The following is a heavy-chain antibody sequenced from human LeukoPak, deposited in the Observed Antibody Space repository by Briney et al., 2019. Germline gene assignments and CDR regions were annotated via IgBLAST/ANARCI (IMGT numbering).Heavy chain of an antibody. CDR2: INSDGSST. J-gene: IGHJ6*03. V-gene: IGHV3-74*01. CDR1: GFTFSSYW. Sequence: GGSLRLSCAASGFTFSSYWMHWVRQAPGKGLVWVSRINSDGSSTSYADSVKGRFTISRDNAKNTLYLQMNSLRAEDTAVYYCASIAARPEEYYYYYMDVWGKGTTVTVSS. CDR3: ASIAARPEEYYYYYMDV. D-gene: IGHD6-6*01.